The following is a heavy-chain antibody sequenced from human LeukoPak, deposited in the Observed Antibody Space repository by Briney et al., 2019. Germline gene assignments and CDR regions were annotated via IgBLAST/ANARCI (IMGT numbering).Heavy chain of an antibody. J-gene: IGHJ4*02. CDR3: AGIQLWVSFDY. V-gene: IGHV3-30*02. CDR2: IRYDGNDK. Sequence: GGSLRLSCTASGFTFSYYGMHWVRQAPGKGLEWVSFIRYDGNDKFYADSVKGRFAISRDTSRNTLYLQMNSLRAEDTAVYYCAGIQLWVSFDYWGQGTLVTVSS. CDR1: GFTFSYYG. D-gene: IGHD5-18*01.